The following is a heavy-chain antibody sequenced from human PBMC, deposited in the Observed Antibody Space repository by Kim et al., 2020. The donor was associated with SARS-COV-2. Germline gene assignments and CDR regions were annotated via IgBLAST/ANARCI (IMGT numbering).Heavy chain of an antibody. Sequence: SETLSLTCAVYGGSFSGYYWSWIRQPPGKGLEWIGEINHSGSTNYNPSLKSRVTISVDTSKNQFSLKLSSVTAADTAVYYCAKYKTYDFWSGSYFDYWGQGTLVTVSS. V-gene: IGHV4-34*01. D-gene: IGHD3-3*01. CDR3: AKYKTYDFWSGSYFDY. CDR2: INHSGST. J-gene: IGHJ4*02. CDR1: GGSFSGYY.